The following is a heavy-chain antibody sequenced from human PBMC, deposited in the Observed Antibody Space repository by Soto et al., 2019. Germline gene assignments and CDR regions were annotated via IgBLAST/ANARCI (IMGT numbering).Heavy chain of an antibody. CDR3: AREGILGLFDAYDL. CDR2: ISTHNGNT. J-gene: IGHJ3*01. CDR1: VFNSSG. Sequence: ASVKVSCKASVFNSSGISWVRQAPGKRLEWMGWISTHNGNTIYAQKFQGRVIMTMDTSTTTVYMELRSLRPDDSAVYLCAREGILGLFDAYDLWGQGKMVTFSS. D-gene: IGHD3-3*01. V-gene: IGHV1-18*04.